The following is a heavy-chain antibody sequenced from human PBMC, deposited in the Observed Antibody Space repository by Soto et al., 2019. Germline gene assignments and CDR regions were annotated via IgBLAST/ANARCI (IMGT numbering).Heavy chain of an antibody. V-gene: IGHV3-21*01. CDR3: AGGNWFDP. Sequence: GGSLRLSCAASGFNVSSNYMSWVRQAPGKGLEWVSSISSSSSYIYYADSVKGRFTISRDNAKNSLYLQMNSLRAEDTAVYYCAGGNWFDPWGQGTLVTVSS. CDR2: ISSSSSYI. CDR1: GFNVSSNY. J-gene: IGHJ5*02.